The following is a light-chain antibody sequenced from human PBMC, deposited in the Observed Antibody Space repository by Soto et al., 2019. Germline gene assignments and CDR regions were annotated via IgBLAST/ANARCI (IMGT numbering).Light chain of an antibody. CDR2: KTS. CDR3: QHWTDYDWT. Sequence: DIHMTQYPSTLSASVGDRVTITCRASQSLPMWLAWYQQKPGKAPNLLIYKTSSLERGVPSRFSGSGSGTECTLNISSRQPDGFATYECQHWTDYDWTFGQGTKVEV. CDR1: QSLPMW. V-gene: IGKV1-5*03. J-gene: IGKJ1*01.